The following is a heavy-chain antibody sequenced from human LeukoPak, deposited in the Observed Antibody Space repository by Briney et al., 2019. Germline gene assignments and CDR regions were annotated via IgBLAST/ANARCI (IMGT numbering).Heavy chain of an antibody. CDR3: ARVLTGSANWFDP. V-gene: IGHV4-39*07. CDR1: GGSISSSSYY. D-gene: IGHD3-10*01. J-gene: IGHJ5*02. CDR2: IYYSGST. Sequence: SETLSLTCTVSGGSISSSSYYWGWIRQPPGKGLEWIGSIYYSGSTYYNPSLKSRVTISVDTSKNQFSLKLSSVTAADTAVYYCARVLTGSANWFDPWGQGTLVTVSS.